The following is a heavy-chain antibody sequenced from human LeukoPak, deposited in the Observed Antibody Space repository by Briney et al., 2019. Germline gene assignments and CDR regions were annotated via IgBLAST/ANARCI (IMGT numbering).Heavy chain of an antibody. D-gene: IGHD3-16*01. Sequence: GGSLRLSCAASGFTFSNNYMHWVRQAPGKGLVWVSRINTDGSSTNYADSVKGRFTISRDNAKNTLYLQMNSLRAEDTAVYYCARGYSYAHDYRGQGTLVTVSS. J-gene: IGHJ4*02. CDR1: GFTFSNNY. CDR3: ARGYSYAHDY. CDR2: INTDGSST. V-gene: IGHV3-74*01.